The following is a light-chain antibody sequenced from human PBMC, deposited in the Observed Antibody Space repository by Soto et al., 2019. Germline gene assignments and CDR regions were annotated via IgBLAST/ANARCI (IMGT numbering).Light chain of an antibody. Sequence: DIVMTQSPDSLAVSLGERATINCKSSQSVLYSSNNENYLAWYQQKPGQPPKLLIYWASTRESGVPDRFSGSGSGTDFTLTSSSLQAEDVAVYYCQQYYTTPRTFGQGTRVEIK. CDR1: QSVLYSSNNENY. CDR2: WAS. J-gene: IGKJ1*01. CDR3: QQYYTTPRT. V-gene: IGKV4-1*01.